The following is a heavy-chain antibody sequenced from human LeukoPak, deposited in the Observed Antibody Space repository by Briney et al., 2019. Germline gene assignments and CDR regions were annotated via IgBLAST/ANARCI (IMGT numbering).Heavy chain of an antibody. CDR3: ARGGGPIDVVYNYDN. V-gene: IGHV4-59*01. CDR2: IYYSGST. D-gene: IGHD3-22*01. CDR1: GGSISSYY. J-gene: IGHJ4*02. Sequence: PSETLSLTCTVSGGSISSYYWSWIRQPPGKGLEWIGYIYYSGSTNYNPSLKSRVTISVDTSKNQFSLKLSSVTAADTAVYYCARGGGPIDVVYNYDNWGQEPLVPVS.